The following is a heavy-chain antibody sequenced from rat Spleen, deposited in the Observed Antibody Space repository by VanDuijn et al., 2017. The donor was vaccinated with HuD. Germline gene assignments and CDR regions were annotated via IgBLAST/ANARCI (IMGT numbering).Heavy chain of an antibody. CDR2: ITTGGAIT. Sequence: EVQLVESDGGLVQPGRSLKLSCAASGFTFSDYYMAWVRQAPTKGLEWVASITTGGAITSYRDSVKGRFTISRDTAKSTLYLQMDSLRSEDTATYYCARGYVMDAWGQGASVTVSS. V-gene: IGHV5-25*01. CDR3: ARGYVMDA. CDR1: GFTFSDYY. J-gene: IGHJ4*01.